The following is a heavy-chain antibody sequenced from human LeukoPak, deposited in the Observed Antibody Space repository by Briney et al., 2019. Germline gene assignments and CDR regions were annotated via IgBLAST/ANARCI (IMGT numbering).Heavy chain of an antibody. J-gene: IGHJ6*02. Sequence: SETLSLTCTVSGGSISSYYWSWIRQPPGKGLEWIGYIYYSGSTNYNPSLKSRVTISVDTSKNQSSLKLSSVTAADTAVYYCARGLTYYDFWSGYYAPPPFYGMDVWGQGTTVTVSS. D-gene: IGHD3-3*01. CDR1: GGSISSYY. V-gene: IGHV4-59*01. CDR3: ARGLTYYDFWSGYYAPPPFYGMDV. CDR2: IYYSGST.